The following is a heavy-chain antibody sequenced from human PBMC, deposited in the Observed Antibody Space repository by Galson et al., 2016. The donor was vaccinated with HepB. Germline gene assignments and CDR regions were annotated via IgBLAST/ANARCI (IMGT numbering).Heavy chain of an antibody. D-gene: IGHD2-8*01. J-gene: IGHJ5*02. CDR3: AVYGNTRPSRSFGP. V-gene: IGHV3-7*03. CDR2: INQDGSNK. Sequence: SLRLSCAGSGLTFSNNWMTWVRQAPGRGLEWVAYINQDGSNKAYVGSVKGRFTVSRDNAKNSLYLQMNSLRVEDKAVYYCAVYGNTRPSRSFGPWGQGTLVTVSS. CDR1: GLTFSNNW.